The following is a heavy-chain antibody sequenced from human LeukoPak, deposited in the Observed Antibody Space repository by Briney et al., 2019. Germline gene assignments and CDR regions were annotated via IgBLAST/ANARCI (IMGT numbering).Heavy chain of an antibody. CDR2: IYYSGST. CDR3: ARHPPYGYFSGGDWFDP. V-gene: IGHV4-39*01. J-gene: IGHJ5*02. Sequence: SETLSLTCTVSGGSISSSSDYWGWIRQPPGKGLEWIGSIYYSGSTYYNPSLKSRVTISVDTSKNQFSLKLSSVTAADTAVYYCARHPPYGYFSGGDWFDPWGQGTLVTVSS. D-gene: IGHD5-18*01. CDR1: GGSISSSSDY.